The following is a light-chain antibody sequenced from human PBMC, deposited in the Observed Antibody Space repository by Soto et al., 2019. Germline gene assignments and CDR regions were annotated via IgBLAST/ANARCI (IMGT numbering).Light chain of an antibody. CDR1: QTLSSSY. V-gene: IGKV3-20*01. CDR3: QQYDSCSRP. CDR2: GTY. Sequence: EIVLTQSPGTLSLSLGERATLSCRASQTLSSSYLAWFQQKPGQAPTILMDGTYRRAPGIPDRFSACGAGTHFSLTHTRLYTEDFEMYYCQQYDSCSRPFGLGTKVDIK. J-gene: IGKJ3*01.